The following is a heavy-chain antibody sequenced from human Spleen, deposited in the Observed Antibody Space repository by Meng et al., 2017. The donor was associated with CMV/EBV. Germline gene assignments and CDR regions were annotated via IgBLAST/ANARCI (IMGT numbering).Heavy chain of an antibody. J-gene: IGHJ4*02. CDR3: ARDPDLSAGYYYFDY. CDR1: VYSDSAA. CDR2: AYYRSKWYN. Sequence: VYSDSAAWNWIRQSPSRGLEWLGRAYYRSKWYNDYAVSVRGRIIFNPDTSKNQLSLQLNSVTPEDTAVYFCARDPDLSAGYYYFDYWGPGTLVTVSS. V-gene: IGHV6-1*01. D-gene: IGHD3-9*01.